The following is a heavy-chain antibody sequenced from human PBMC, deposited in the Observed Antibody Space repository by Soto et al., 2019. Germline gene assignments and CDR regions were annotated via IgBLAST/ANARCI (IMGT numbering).Heavy chain of an antibody. V-gene: IGHV3-15*01. J-gene: IGHJ6*02. Sequence: GGSLRLSCAGTGFTFSNAWMSWVRQAPGKGLEWVGRIKSKTDDETTDYAAPVKGRFIISRDDSKNTLYLQMNSLKTEDTAVYFCTTDLGYCSGGSCYPTIDYYYYYDMDVWGQGTTVTVSS. D-gene: IGHD2-15*01. CDR3: TTDLGYCSGGSCYPTIDYYYYYDMDV. CDR1: GFTFSNAW. CDR2: IKSKTDDETT.